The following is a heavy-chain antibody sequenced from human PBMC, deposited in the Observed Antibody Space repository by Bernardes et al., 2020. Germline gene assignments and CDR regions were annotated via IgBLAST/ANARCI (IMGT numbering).Heavy chain of an antibody. CDR1: GRSIRSFAYY. CDR2: IYYSGST. CDR3: ARDSKNYGDYGFDP. J-gene: IGHJ5*02. V-gene: IGHV4-30-4*01. Sequence: SDPPSLTCTVFGRSIRSFAYYWSWVRQPPGKGLEWIGYIYYSGSTYYNPSLKSRVTISVDTSKNQFSLKLSSVTAADTAGYYCARDSKNYGDYGFDPWGQGTLVTVSS. D-gene: IGHD4-17*01.